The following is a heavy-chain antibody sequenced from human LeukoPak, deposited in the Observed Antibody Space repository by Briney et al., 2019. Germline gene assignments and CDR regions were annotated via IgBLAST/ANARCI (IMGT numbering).Heavy chain of an antibody. CDR3: ASLSRPSSSGPTCDY. CDR2: INHSGST. D-gene: IGHD6-13*01. CDR1: GGSFSGYY. Sequence: SETLSLTCAVYGGSFSGYYWSWIRQPPGKGLEWIGEINHSGSTNYNPSLKSRVTISVDTSKNQFSLKLSSVTAADTAVYYCASLSRPSSSGPTCDYWGQGTLVTVSS. V-gene: IGHV4-34*01. J-gene: IGHJ4*02.